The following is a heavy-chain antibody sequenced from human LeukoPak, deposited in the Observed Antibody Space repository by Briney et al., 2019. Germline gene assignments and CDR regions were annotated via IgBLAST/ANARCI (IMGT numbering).Heavy chain of an antibody. Sequence: SETLSLTCTVSGGSISSYYWSWIRQPAGKGLEWIGRIYTSGSTNYNPSLKSRVTMSVDTSKNQFSLKLSSVTAADTAVYYCAREDCSSTSCYYDAFDIWGQGTMVTVSS. D-gene: IGHD2-2*01. J-gene: IGHJ3*02. CDR1: GGSISSYY. CDR2: IYTSGST. V-gene: IGHV4-4*07. CDR3: AREDCSSTSCYYDAFDI.